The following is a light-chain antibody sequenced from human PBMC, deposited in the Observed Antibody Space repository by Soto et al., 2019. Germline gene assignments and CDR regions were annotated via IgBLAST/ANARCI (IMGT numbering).Light chain of an antibody. CDR1: SSDVGGYNY. CDR2: EVS. J-gene: IGLJ1*01. Sequence: QSVLTQPASVSGSPGQSITISCTGTSSDVGGYNYVSWYQQHPGKAPKLMIYEVSNRPSTVSNRFSGSKSGNSASLTISGLQAEDEADYYCSSYTSSSTLGVFGTGTKVTVL. CDR3: SSYTSSSTLGV. V-gene: IGLV2-14*01.